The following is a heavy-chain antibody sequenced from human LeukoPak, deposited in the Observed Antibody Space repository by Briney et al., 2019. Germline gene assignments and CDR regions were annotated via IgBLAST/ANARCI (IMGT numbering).Heavy chain of an antibody. CDR2: IYSGGST. CDR3: ARDPGLPNGMAV. CDR1: GFTVSSNY. V-gene: IGHV3-66*01. Sequence: GGSLRLSCAASGFTVSSNYMSWVRQAPGKGLEWVSVIYSGGSTYYADSVKGRFTISRDNSKNTLYLQLNSLRAEDTAVYYCARDPGLPNGMAVWGQGTTVTVSS. J-gene: IGHJ6*02.